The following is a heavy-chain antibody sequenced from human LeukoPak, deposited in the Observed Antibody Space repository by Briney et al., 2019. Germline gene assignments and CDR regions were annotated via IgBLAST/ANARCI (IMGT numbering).Heavy chain of an antibody. CDR3: AKDVGKWESLHFFDY. V-gene: IGHV3-23*01. J-gene: IGHJ4*02. CDR1: GFTFSSYA. Sequence: GGSLRLSCAASGFTFSSYAMNWVRQAPGKGLEWVSAIGVSGGNTYYADSVKGRFTISRDNSKNTLFLQMNSLRAEDTAVYYCAKDVGKWESLHFFDYWGQGTLVTVSS. D-gene: IGHD1-26*01. CDR2: IGVSGGNT.